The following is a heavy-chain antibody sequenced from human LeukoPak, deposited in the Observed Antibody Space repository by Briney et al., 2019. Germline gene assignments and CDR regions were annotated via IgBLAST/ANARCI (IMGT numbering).Heavy chain of an antibody. Sequence: SVKVSCKASGYTFTSYGISWVRQAPGQGLEWMGWISAYNGNTNYAQKLQGRVTMTTDTSTSTAYMELRSLRSDDTAVYYCARLGRGYYYDYYGMDVWGQGTTVTVSS. J-gene: IGHJ6*02. CDR2: ISAYNGNT. V-gene: IGHV1-18*01. CDR3: ARLGRGYYYDYYGMDV. CDR1: GYTFTSYG.